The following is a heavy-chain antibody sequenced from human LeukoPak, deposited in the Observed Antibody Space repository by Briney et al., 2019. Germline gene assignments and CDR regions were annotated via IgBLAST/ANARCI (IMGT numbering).Heavy chain of an antibody. CDR2: INHSGST. Sequence: SETLSLTCTVSGGSISSSSYYWSWIRQPPGKGLEWIGEINHSGSTNYNPSLKSRVTISVDTSKNQFSLKLSSVTAADTAVYYCARVDTAKGFDYWGQGTLVTVSS. D-gene: IGHD5-18*01. V-gene: IGHV4-39*07. CDR3: ARVDTAKGFDY. J-gene: IGHJ4*02. CDR1: GGSISSSSYY.